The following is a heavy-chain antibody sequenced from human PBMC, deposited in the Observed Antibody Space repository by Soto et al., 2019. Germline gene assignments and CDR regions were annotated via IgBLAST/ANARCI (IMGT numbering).Heavy chain of an antibody. J-gene: IGHJ4*02. V-gene: IGHV1-69*08. CDR2: IIPFHGVT. D-gene: IGHD3-10*01. CDR3: TRDWEITVSTWSFGGF. Sequence: QVQLVQSGAEVKKPGSSVKVSCKASGGTFSPYTINWVRQAPGQDLEWMGRIIPFHGVTNYAQKFQAIVTITADKSTRTAYMELSGLRFEDTAMYYCTRDWEITVSTWSFGGFWGRGTLVTVSS. CDR1: GGTFSPYT.